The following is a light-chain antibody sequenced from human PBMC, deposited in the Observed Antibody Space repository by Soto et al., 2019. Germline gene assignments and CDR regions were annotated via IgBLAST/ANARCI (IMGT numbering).Light chain of an antibody. CDR2: DVN. CDR3: SSYTYSSSLYV. CDR1: SSDVGGYSY. V-gene: IGLV2-14*01. J-gene: IGLJ1*01. Sequence: QSVLTQPASVSGSPGQSITISCTGTSSDVGGYSYVSWYQQLPGKAPKLMIYDVNNRPSGVSNRFSGSKSGNTASLTISGLQAEDEADYYCSSYTYSSSLYVFGTGTKVTVL.